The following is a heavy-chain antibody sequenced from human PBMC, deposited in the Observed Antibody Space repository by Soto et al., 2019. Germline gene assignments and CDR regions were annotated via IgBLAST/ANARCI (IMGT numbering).Heavy chain of an antibody. D-gene: IGHD3-16*01. CDR1: GAFLNNFF. CDR3: GRPRGFFCGGGGGGGIDRSPPSCGGGAAP. Sequence: QVQLQESGPGLVRPSETLSLICTVSGAFLNNFFWSWIRQTPGKGLEWIGYVSQGGAAAYLAEGGTPPNTTSPGGPPHRPRGAATALLARGGGGGRGRPRGFFCGGGGGGGIDRSPPSCGGGAAPGGQG. J-gene: IGHJ4*01. V-gene: IGHV4-59*01. CDR2: VSQGGAA.